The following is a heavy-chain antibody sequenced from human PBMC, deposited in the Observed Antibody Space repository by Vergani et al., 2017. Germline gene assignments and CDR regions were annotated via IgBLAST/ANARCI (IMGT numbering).Heavy chain of an antibody. D-gene: IGHD1-26*01. CDR1: GFTFSSYA. CDR2: ISGSGGST. Sequence: EVQLLESGGGLVQPGGSLRLSCAASGFTFSSYAMSWVRQAPGKGLEWVSAISGSGGSTYYADSVKGRFTISRDNSKNTLYLQMNSLRAEEPAVYYCAKVRGGSRNDWYFDLWGRGTLVTVSS. CDR3: AKVRGGSRNDWYFDL. V-gene: IGHV3-23*01. J-gene: IGHJ2*01.